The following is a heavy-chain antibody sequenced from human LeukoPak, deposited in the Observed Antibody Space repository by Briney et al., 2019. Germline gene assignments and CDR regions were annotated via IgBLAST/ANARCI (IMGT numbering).Heavy chain of an antibody. D-gene: IGHD1-26*01. Sequence: PGGSLRLCCEASGFTFSSYSMNWVRQAPGKGLEWISYISTSTTTIYYANSVKGRFTISRDNAKKSLYLQMNSLRVEDTGVYYCASWGEGALDNWGQGTLVTVSS. CDR2: ISTSTTTI. J-gene: IGHJ4*02. CDR1: GFTFSSYS. CDR3: ASWGEGALDN. V-gene: IGHV3-48*01.